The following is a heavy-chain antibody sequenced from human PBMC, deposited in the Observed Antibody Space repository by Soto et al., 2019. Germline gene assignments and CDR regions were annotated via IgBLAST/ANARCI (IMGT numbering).Heavy chain of an antibody. CDR2: IDPSDSYT. CDR3: ARRYGGNSGMDV. Sequence: EVQLVQSGAEVKKPGESLRISCKGSGYSFTSYWVTWVRQMPGKGLEWMGRIDPSDSYTNYNPPFQGHVTISVDKSISTAYLQRSSLKASDTAMYYCARRYGGNSGMDVWGQGTTVTVSS. V-gene: IGHV5-10-1*01. CDR1: GYSFTSYW. J-gene: IGHJ6*02. D-gene: IGHD4-17*01.